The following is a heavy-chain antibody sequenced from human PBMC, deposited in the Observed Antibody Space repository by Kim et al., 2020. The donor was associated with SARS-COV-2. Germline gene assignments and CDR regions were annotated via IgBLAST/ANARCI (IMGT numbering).Heavy chain of an antibody. J-gene: IGHJ6*02. CDR1: GFTFSSYS. V-gene: IGHV3-30*04. CDR2: ISDDGNK. Sequence: GGSLRLSCGASGFTFSSYSMHWVRQAPGKGLEWVAVISDDGNKYYADSVKGRFTISRDNSKDTLYLQMNNLRGEDTAVYYCARDHRLGATDRIYGMDVWGQGTTVTVSS. CDR3: ARDHRLGATDRIYGMDV. D-gene: IGHD3-16*01.